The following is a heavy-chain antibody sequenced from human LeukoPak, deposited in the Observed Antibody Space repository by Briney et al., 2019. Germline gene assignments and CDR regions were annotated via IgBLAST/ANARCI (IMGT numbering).Heavy chain of an antibody. CDR3: ARDNSVGDNACWFDP. CDR1: GYTFTRYY. Sequence: ASVKVSCKASGYTFTRYYMHWVGQAPGQGLEWIGLINPTGGSTGYAQKSQGRVTMTRDMSTGTDYMELSSLRSEDTAIYYCARDNSVGDNACWFDPWGQGTLVTVSS. D-gene: IGHD1-26*01. CDR2: INPTGGST. J-gene: IGHJ5*01. V-gene: IGHV1-46*01.